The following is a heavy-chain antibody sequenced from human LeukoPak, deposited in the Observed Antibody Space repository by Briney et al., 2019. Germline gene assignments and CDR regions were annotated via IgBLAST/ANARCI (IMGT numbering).Heavy chain of an antibody. CDR2: IIPILGIA. CDR3: ARDDSYCSGGSCYDY. J-gene: IGHJ4*02. CDR1: GGTFISYA. V-gene: IGHV1-69*04. D-gene: IGHD2-15*01. Sequence: SVTVSCKASGGTFISYAISWVRQAPGQGLEWMGRIIPILGIANYAQKFQGRVTITADKSTSTAYMELSSLRSEDTAVYYCARDDSYCSGGSCYDYWGQGTLVTVSS.